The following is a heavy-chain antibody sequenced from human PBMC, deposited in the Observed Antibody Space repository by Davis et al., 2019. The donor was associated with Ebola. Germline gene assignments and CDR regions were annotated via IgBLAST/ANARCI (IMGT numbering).Heavy chain of an antibody. CDR1: GFTFSDQY. CDR2: SRNRVYDHST. D-gene: IGHD5-18*01. Sequence: PGGSLRLSCAVSGFTFSDQYLDWVRQAPGKGLERVARSRNRVYDHSTEYAPSVKGRFTISRDDSQNTLYLQMNSLKTEDTAVYYCSRDSRKYSFDYWGQGILVTVSS. CDR3: SRDSRKYSFDY. V-gene: IGHV3-72*01. J-gene: IGHJ4*02.